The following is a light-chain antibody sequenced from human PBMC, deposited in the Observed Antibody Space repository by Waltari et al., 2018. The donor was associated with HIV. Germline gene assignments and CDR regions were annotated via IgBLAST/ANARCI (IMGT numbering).Light chain of an antibody. CDR1: QSLLHSNGYSN. V-gene: IGKV2-28*01. CDR3: MQGRQTPQVT. CDR2: LGS. J-gene: IGKJ4*01. Sequence: DIVMTQSPRSMPVTPGEPASLSCRARQSLLHSNGYSNLDWYVQKPGQSPQLLIYLGSNRASGVPYRFSGSGSGTDYTLKISRVEAEDAGMYYCMQGRQTPQVTFGGGTKVEIK.